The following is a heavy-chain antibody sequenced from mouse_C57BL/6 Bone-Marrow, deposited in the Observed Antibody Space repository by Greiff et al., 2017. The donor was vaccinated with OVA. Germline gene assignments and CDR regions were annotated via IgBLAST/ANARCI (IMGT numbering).Heavy chain of an antibody. CDR2: IDPENGDT. CDR3: TRYYGSSYWYFDV. CDR1: GFNIKDDY. Sequence: VQLQQSGAELVRPGASVKLSCTASGFNIKDDYMHWVKQRPEQGLEWIGWIDPENGDTEYASQFPGKATITADTSSNTAYLQLSSLTSEDTAVYYCTRYYGSSYWYFDVWGTGTTVTVSS. J-gene: IGHJ1*03. D-gene: IGHD1-1*01. V-gene: IGHV14-4*01.